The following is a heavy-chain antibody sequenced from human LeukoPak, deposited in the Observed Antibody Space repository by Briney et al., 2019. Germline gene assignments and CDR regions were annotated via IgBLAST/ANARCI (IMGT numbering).Heavy chain of an antibody. CDR2: IYYRGRT. V-gene: IGHV4-59*01. D-gene: IGHD3-22*01. J-gene: IGHJ3*02. CDR3: ARGVPYYYDSSGYYSSAFDI. Sequence: ASETLSLTCTVSGGSISSYYWSWLRQPPGKGLEWVGYIYYRGRTNYNPSLKSRVTISVDTSKNQFSLKLSSVTAADTAVYYCARGVPYYYDSSGYYSSAFDIWGQGTMVTVSS. CDR1: GGSISSYY.